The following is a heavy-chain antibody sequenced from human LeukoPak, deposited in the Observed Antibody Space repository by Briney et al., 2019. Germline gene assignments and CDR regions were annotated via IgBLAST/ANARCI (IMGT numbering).Heavy chain of an antibody. CDR3: AKDQARVVPAAMDESFDY. Sequence: GGSLRLSCAASGFTFSSYGMHWVRQAPGKGLEWVAFIRYDGSNKYYADSVKGRFTTSRDNSKNTLYLQMNSLRAEDTAVYYCAKDQARVVPAAMDESFDYWGQGTLVTVSS. J-gene: IGHJ4*02. V-gene: IGHV3-30*02. D-gene: IGHD2-2*01. CDR1: GFTFSSYG. CDR2: IRYDGSNK.